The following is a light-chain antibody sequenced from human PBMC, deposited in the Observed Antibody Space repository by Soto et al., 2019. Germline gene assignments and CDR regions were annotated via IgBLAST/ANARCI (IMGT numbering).Light chain of an antibody. J-gene: IGKJ1*01. Sequence: IAMTQSPATPSVSPGKRATLSCRASQSVGSSYLAWYQQKPGQAPRLLIYGASSRATGIPDRFSGSGSGTDFTLTISRLEPEDFAVYYCQQYGSSWTFGQGTKVDIK. V-gene: IGKV3-20*01. CDR2: GAS. CDR1: QSVGSSY. CDR3: QQYGSSWT.